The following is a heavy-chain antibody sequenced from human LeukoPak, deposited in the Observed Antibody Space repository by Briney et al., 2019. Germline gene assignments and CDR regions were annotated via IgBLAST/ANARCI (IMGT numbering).Heavy chain of an antibody. D-gene: IGHD2-15*01. Sequence: GGSLRLSCAASGFSYKNYAMSWVRQAPGKGLEWVSAINNGGDSTYYADSVKGRFTISRDNSKDTLYLQMNSLRAEDTAVYYCAQQLGYCSGGNRYFTYWGQGTLVTVSS. CDR2: INNGGDST. V-gene: IGHV3-23*01. CDR1: GFSYKNYA. J-gene: IGHJ1*01. CDR3: AQQLGYCSGGNRYFTY.